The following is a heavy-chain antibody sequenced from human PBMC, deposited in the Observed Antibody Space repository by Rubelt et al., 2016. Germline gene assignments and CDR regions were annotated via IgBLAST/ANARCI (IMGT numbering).Heavy chain of an antibody. Sequence: QVQLQQSGPGLVEPSQTLSLTCAISGDSVSSNSAAWNWIRQSPSRGLEWLGRTYYRSKWYNEHAGSVKSRITINAATSKNQFSLQLNSGTPEDTAVYYCARDLGALRGDDYKVRFDYWGQGSLVTVSS. CDR2: TYYRSKWYN. CDR1: GDSVSSNSAA. D-gene: IGHD2-21*02. CDR3: ARDLGALRGDDYKVRFDY. J-gene: IGHJ4*02. V-gene: IGHV6-1*01.